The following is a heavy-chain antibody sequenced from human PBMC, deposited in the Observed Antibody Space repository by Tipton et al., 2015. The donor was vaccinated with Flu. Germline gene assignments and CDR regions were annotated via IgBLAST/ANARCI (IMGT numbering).Heavy chain of an antibody. CDR1: GGSVNSDNNY. CDR2: IHGSGGS. J-gene: IGHJ4*02. D-gene: IGHD3-10*01. Sequence: TLSLTCTVSGGSVNSDNNYWSWIRQPAGKGLEWIGRIHGSGGSNYNPSLRGRVTMSADTSMNQFSLRLNSMTAADTAIYYCARVLAGHFGEGYFFDYWGQGALVTVSS. CDR3: ARVLAGHFGEGYFFDY. V-gene: IGHV4-61*10.